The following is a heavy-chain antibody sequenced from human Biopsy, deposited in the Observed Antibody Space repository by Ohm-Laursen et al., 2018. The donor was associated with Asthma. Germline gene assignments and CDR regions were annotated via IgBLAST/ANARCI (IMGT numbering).Heavy chain of an antibody. V-gene: IGHV3-30*03. D-gene: IGHD6-19*01. Sequence: SLRLSCTASEFTFSNYGMHWVRQAPGKGLDWVAVISFDGTNRNYTDSVKGRFTISRDNSRNTLHLEMNSLRAEDTAVYYCSREEPTSGWYQGSILRWGQGTLVTVSS. CDR3: SREEPTSGWYQGSILR. CDR1: EFTFSNYG. CDR2: ISFDGTNR. J-gene: IGHJ4*02.